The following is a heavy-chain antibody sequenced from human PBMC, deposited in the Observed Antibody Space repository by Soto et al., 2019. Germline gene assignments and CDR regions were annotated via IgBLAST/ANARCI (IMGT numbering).Heavy chain of an antibody. CDR3: ARVPIFELRYSSGWYHCDY. CDR2: ISAYNGNT. D-gene: IGHD6-19*01. V-gene: IGHV1-18*01. J-gene: IGHJ4*02. Sequence: QVQLVQSGAEVKKPGASVKVSCKASGYTFTSYGISWVRQAPGQGLEWMGWISAYNGNTNYAQKLQGRVTMTTDTSTSTAYMGLRSLRSDDTAVYYCARVPIFELRYSSGWYHCDYWGQGTLVTVSS. CDR1: GYTFTSYG.